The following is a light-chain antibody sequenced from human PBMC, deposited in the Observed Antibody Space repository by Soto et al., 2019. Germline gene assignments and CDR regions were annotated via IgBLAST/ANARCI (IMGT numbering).Light chain of an antibody. CDR3: QQYNGYSRT. J-gene: IGKJ1*01. V-gene: IGKV1-5*01. CDR1: QTISSW. Sequence: DIHMTQSHSTLSGPVGERVTITLRASQTISSWLAWYQQKPGKAPYLLISDVSSLERGVPSRFSGSGSGTEFTLTISSMQPDDFATFYCQQYNGYSRTFGQGTKVDI. CDR2: DVS.